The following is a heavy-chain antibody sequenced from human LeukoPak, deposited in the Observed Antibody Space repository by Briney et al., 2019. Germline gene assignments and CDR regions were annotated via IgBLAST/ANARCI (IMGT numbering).Heavy chain of an antibody. J-gene: IGHJ6*03. Sequence: GASVKVSCKASGYTFTSYYMHWVRQAPGQGLEWMGIINPSGGSTSYAQKFQGRVTMTRDMSTSTVYMELSSLRSEDTAVYYCARDRITAAGNYYYYYYMDVWGKGTTVTVSS. D-gene: IGHD6-13*01. V-gene: IGHV1-46*01. CDR1: GYTFTSYY. CDR2: INPSGGST. CDR3: ARDRITAAGNYYYYYYMDV.